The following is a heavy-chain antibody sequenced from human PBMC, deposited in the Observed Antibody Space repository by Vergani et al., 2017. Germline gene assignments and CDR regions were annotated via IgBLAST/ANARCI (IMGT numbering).Heavy chain of an antibody. Sequence: EVQLVQSGAEVKKPGESLKISCKGSGYSFTSYWIGWVRQMPGKGLEWMGIIYPGDSDTRYSPSFQGQVTISADKSISTAYLQWSSLKASDTAMYYCXRTEEYQLLVGARGAFDIWGQGTMVTVSS. CDR1: GYSFTSYW. CDR2: IYPGDSDT. D-gene: IGHD2-2*01. CDR3: XRTEEYQLLVGARGAFDI. J-gene: IGHJ3*02. V-gene: IGHV5-51*01.